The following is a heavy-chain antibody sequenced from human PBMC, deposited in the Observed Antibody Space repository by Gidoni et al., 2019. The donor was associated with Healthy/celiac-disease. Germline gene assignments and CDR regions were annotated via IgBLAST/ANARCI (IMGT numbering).Heavy chain of an antibody. CDR2: ISYDGSNK. CDR1: GFTFSSYG. Sequence: QVQLVESGGGVVQPGRSLRLSCAASGFTFSSYGMHWVRQAPGKGLEWVAVISYDGSNKYYADSVKGRFTISRDNSKNTLYLQMNSLRAEDTAVYYCARDQRKAFDIWGQGTMVTVSS. J-gene: IGHJ3*02. V-gene: IGHV3-30*03. CDR3: ARDQRKAFDI.